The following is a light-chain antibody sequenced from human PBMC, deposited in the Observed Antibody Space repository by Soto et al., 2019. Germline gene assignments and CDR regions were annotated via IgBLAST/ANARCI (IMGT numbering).Light chain of an antibody. J-gene: IGKJ1*01. V-gene: IGKV3-15*01. CDR3: QQYITWPV. CDR2: AES. Sequence: SAVTLSVYPEAVSALPVRASQGVRSNLAWYQQKPGQAPRPLIYAESTRATGIQARFSGSGSGTEFTLTISGLQSEDFAVYYCQQYITWPVFGQGTKGDTK. CDR1: QGVRSN.